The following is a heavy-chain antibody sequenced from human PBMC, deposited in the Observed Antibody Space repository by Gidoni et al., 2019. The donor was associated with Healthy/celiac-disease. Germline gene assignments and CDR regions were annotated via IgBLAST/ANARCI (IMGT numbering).Heavy chain of an antibody. V-gene: IGHV3-73*02. CDR3: TSENDYYDSSGPD. Sequence: EVLLVESGGGLVPPGGPLQPPFAASWFTFRCSAMHWVRQASGKGLEWVGRIRSKANSYATAYAASVKGRFTISRDDSKNTAYLQMNSLKTEDTAVYYCTSENDYYDSSGPDWGQGTLVTVSS. J-gene: IGHJ4*02. D-gene: IGHD3-22*01. CDR1: WFTFRCSA. CDR2: IRSKANSYAT.